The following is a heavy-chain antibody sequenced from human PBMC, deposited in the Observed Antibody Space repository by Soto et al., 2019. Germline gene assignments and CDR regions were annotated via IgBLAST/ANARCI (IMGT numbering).Heavy chain of an antibody. D-gene: IGHD3-10*01. CDR3: ARHKFVSLGYFDY. J-gene: IGHJ4*02. CDR2: IYYSGST. Sequence: QLQLQESGPGLVKPSETLSLTCTVSGGSISSSSYYWGWIRQPPGKGLEWIGSIYYSGSTYYNPSLKSRVTISVDTSKNQFSLKLSSVTAADTAVYYCARHKFVSLGYFDYWGQGTLVTVSS. CDR1: GGSISSSSYY. V-gene: IGHV4-39*01.